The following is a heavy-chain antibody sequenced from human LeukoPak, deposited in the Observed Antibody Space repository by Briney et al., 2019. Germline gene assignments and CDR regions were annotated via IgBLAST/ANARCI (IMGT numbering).Heavy chain of an antibody. Sequence: PSETLSLTCTVSGGSISSYYWSWLRQPPGKALEWIGYIYYSGSTNYNPSLKSRVTISVDTSMSQFSLKLSSVTAADTAVYYCARLPLDYDILTGYYDYFDYWGQGTLVTVSS. CDR1: GGSISSYY. D-gene: IGHD3-9*01. CDR3: ARLPLDYDILTGYYDYFDY. CDR2: IYYSGST. V-gene: IGHV4-59*08. J-gene: IGHJ4*02.